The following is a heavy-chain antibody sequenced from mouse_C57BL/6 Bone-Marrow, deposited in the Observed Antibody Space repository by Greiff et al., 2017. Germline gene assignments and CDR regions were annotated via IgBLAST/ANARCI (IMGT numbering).Heavy chain of an antibody. Sequence: QVHVKQSGPGLVQPSQSLSITCTVSGFSLTSYGVHWVRQSPGKGLEWMGVIWSGGSKDYNAAFISSLSISKDNSKSQFFFKMNSLQADDTAVYYCARLYYTWFAYWGQGTLVTVSA. CDR2: IWSGGSK. J-gene: IGHJ3*01. CDR1: GFSLTSYG. V-gene: IGHV2-2*01. CDR3: ARLYYTWFAY. D-gene: IGHD2-12*01.